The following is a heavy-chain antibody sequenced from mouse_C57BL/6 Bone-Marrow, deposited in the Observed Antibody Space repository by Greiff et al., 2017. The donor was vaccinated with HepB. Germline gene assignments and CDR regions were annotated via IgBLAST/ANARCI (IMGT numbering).Heavy chain of an antibody. CDR2: INPYNGGP. J-gene: IGHJ4*01. CDR1: GYTFTDYY. CDR3: ARSTVGAMDY. V-gene: IGHV1-19*01. Sequence: VQLQQSGPVLVKPGASVKMSCKASGYTFTDYYMNWVKQSHGKSLEWIGVINPYNGGPSYNQKFKGKATLTVDKCSSTAYMELNSLTSEDSAVYCCARSTVGAMDYGGQGTSVTVSS. D-gene: IGHD1-1*01.